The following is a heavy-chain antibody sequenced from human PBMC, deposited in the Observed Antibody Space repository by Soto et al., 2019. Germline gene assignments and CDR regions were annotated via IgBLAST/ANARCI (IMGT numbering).Heavy chain of an antibody. CDR1: GGSISSGGYS. J-gene: IGHJ4*02. CDR2: IYNRGST. Sequence: QLQLQESGSGLVKPSQTLSLTCAVSGGSISSGGYSWSWIRQPPGKGLEWIGYIYNRGSTYYNPSRKSRVTISVDRSKNQFSLKLNSVTAADTAVYYCPAGVGLPRYYWGQGTLVTVSS. CDR3: PAGVGLPRYY. D-gene: IGHD5-12*01. V-gene: IGHV4-30-2*01.